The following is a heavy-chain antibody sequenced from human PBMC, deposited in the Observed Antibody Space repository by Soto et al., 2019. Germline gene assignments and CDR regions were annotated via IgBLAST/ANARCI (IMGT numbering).Heavy chain of an antibody. V-gene: IGHV4-61*01. J-gene: IGHJ4*02. CDR3: ARASYYYDSSGYLGYFDY. CDR1: GDSVSSGSYY. CDR2: IYYTGST. D-gene: IGHD3-22*01. Sequence: ASETLSLTCTVSGDSVSSGSYYWSWIRQPPGKGLEWIGYIYYTGSTNYNPSLKSRVTISVDTSKNQFSLKLSSVTAADSAVYYCARASYYYDSSGYLGYFDYWGQGTLVTVSS.